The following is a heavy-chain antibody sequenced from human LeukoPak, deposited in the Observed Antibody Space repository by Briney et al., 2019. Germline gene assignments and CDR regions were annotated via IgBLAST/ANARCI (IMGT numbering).Heavy chain of an antibody. D-gene: IGHD3-22*01. CDR2: ISGDGGST. CDR1: GFTFDDYA. V-gene: IGHV3-43*02. Sequence: PGGSLRLSCAASGFTFDDYAMHWVRQAPGKGLEWVSLISGDGGSTYYADSVKGRFTISRDNSKNSLYLQMNSLRTEDTALYYCAQTRGKYYYDSSGPVGYWGQGTLVTVCS. J-gene: IGHJ4*02. CDR3: AQTRGKYYYDSSGPVGY.